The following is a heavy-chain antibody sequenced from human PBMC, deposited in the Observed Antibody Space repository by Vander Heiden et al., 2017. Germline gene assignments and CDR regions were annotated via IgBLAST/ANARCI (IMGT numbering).Heavy chain of an antibody. CDR3: ARDLPPTVGSGWQKGAFDI. V-gene: IGHV1-69*01. CDR2: IIPIFGTA. D-gene: IGHD6-19*01. J-gene: IGHJ3*02. Sequence: QVQLVQSGAEVKKPGSSVQVSCKASGGTFSSYAISWVRQAPGQGLEWMGGIIPIFGTANYAQKFQGRVTITADESTSTAYMELSSLRSEDTAVYYCARDLPPTVGSGWQKGAFDIWGQGTMVTVSS. CDR1: GGTFSSYA.